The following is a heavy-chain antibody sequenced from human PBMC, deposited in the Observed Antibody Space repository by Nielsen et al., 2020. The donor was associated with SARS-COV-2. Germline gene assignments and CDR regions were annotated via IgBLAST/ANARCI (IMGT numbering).Heavy chain of an antibody. CDR2: IIPFFPTT. CDR3: TRDLYRQSVLLWLY. J-gene: IGHJ1*01. Sequence: SVKVSCKASGGTFISYAISWVRQAPGQGLEWMGGIIPFFPTTNYAEKFQGRVTITADKSTSTAYMELSSLRSEDTAVYYCTRDLYRQSVLLWLYWGQGTLVTVSS. V-gene: IGHV1-69*06. D-gene: IGHD3-16*02. CDR1: GGTFISYA.